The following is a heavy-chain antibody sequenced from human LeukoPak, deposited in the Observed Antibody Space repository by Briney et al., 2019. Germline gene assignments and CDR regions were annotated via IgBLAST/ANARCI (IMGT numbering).Heavy chain of an antibody. Sequence: GGSLRLSCTASGFTFSAYAMMWVRQAPGKGPEWVSAIRGGGGSAFYADSVKGRFTISRDNSKYTLFLQMNSLRAEDTAVYYCARDPNGNYIGAFDMWGPGTMVTVSS. J-gene: IGHJ3*02. D-gene: IGHD4-17*01. V-gene: IGHV3-23*01. CDR3: ARDPNGNYIGAFDM. CDR1: GFTFSAYA. CDR2: IRGGGGSA.